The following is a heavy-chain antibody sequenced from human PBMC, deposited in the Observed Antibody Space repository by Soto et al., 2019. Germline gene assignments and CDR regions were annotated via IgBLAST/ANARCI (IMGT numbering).Heavy chain of an antibody. CDR3: ASHPLAYESTSREDY. J-gene: IGHJ4*02. CDR1: GGSISSSSYY. Sequence: QLQLQESGPGLVKPSETLSLTCTVSGGSISSSSYYWGWIRQPPGKGLEWIGSIYYSGSTYYNPSLKSRVTISVDTSKNQFSLKLSSVTAADTAVYYCASHPLAYESTSREDYWGQGTLVTVSS. CDR2: IYYSGST. D-gene: IGHD3-22*01. V-gene: IGHV4-39*01.